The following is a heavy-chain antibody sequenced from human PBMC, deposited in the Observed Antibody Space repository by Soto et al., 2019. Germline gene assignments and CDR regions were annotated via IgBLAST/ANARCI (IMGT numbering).Heavy chain of an antibody. D-gene: IGHD3-16*01. CDR2: IDPSDSQT. V-gene: IGHV5-10-1*01. CDR3: ASQISDSYTGHNFQYYFDS. Sequence: GESLKISCKGSGYSFAGYWITWVRQKPGKGLEWMGRIDPSDSQTYYSPSFRGHVTISVTKSITTVFLQWSSLRASDTAMYYCASQISDSYTGHNFQYYFDSWGQGTPVTVSS. CDR1: GYSFAGYW. J-gene: IGHJ4*02.